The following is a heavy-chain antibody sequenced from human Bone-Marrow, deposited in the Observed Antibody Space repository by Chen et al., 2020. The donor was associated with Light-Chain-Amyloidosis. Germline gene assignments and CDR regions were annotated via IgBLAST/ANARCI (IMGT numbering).Heavy chain of an antibody. CDR3: ARSFDESGFRTQIDQ. CDR2: VYHSGNT. D-gene: IGHD3-22*01. Sequence: QVQLQESGPGLVKPSGTLSLTCAVSGGSINSRNWWSWVRQSPGKGLEWIGEVYHSGNTNYNPSLKGRVTMSEDKSKNQFSLRLTSVTAADTAVYYCARSFDESGFRTQIDQWGRGTLVTVSS. V-gene: IGHV4-4*02. J-gene: IGHJ4*02. CDR1: GGSINSRNW.